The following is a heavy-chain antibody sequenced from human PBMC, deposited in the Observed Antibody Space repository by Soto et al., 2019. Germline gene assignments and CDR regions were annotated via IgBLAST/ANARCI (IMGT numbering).Heavy chain of an antibody. CDR1: GGTTRCPDG. D-gene: IGHD6-19*01. Sequence: KPSATLSLTCFVSGGTTRCPDGWTLFRHPPAQGLEWIGEICQSGSANYTPSLESRVTISVDKSKNQFSLTLTSVTAADTAVYFCARGRGRYSSGWSWFDPWGQGILVTVSS. CDR3: ARGRGRYSSGWSWFDP. V-gene: IGHV4-4*02. J-gene: IGHJ5*02. CDR2: ICQSGSA.